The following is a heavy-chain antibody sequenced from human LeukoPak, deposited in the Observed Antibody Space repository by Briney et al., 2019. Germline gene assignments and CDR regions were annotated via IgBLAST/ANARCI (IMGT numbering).Heavy chain of an antibody. Sequence: ETLSLTCTVSGGSISSSGYFWGCIRQPPGKGLECVSSISSSSSYIYYADSVKGRFTISRDNAKNSLYLQMNSLRAEDTAVYYCATYSSLNRREFQYWGQGTLLTVSS. CDR3: ATYSSLNRREFQY. V-gene: IGHV3-21*01. CDR2: ISSSSSYI. D-gene: IGHD3-22*01. J-gene: IGHJ1*01. CDR1: GGSISSSG.